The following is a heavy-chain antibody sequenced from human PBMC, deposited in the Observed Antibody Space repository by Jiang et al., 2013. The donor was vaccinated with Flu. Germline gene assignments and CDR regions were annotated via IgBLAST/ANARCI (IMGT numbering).Heavy chain of an antibody. J-gene: IGHJ4*02. Sequence: KPTQTLTLTCTFSGFSLSTSGVGVGWIRQPPGKALEWLALIYWNDDKRYSPSLKSRLTITKDTSKNQVVLTMTNMDPVDTATYYCAHSGGDTAMSAAEFDYWGQGTLVTVSS. V-gene: IGHV2-5*01. CDR3: AHSGGDTAMSAAEFDY. D-gene: IGHD5-18*01. CDR2: IYWNDDK. CDR1: GFSLSTSGVG.